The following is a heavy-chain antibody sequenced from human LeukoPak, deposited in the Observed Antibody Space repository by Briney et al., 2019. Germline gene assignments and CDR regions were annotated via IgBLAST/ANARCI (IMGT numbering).Heavy chain of an antibody. J-gene: IGHJ4*02. D-gene: IGHD6-13*01. CDR1: GGSISSYY. V-gene: IGHV4-59*01. CDR2: IYYSGST. CDR3: ALTPRYSSSWYGFRDY. Sequence: SETLSLTCTVSGGSISSYYWSWIRQPPGKGLEWIGYIYYSGSTHCNPSLKTRVTISVDTSKNQFSLKLSSVTAADTAVYYCALTPRYSSSWYGFRDYWGQGTLVTVSS.